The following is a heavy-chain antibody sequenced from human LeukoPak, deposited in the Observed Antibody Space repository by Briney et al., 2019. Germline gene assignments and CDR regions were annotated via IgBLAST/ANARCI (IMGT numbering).Heavy chain of an antibody. CDR1: GFIFCDYY. D-gene: IGHD6-19*01. CDR3: AGGDRNGWYFYY. Sequence: PGGSLRLSCAASGFIFCDYYMSWVRQAPGKGLEWLSYIDLSGNVKYYVDSVKGRFTISRDNAKNSLYLQMSSLRAEDTALYLCAGGDRNGWYFYYWGQGTLVTVSS. CDR2: IDLSGNVK. V-gene: IGHV3-11*01. J-gene: IGHJ4*02.